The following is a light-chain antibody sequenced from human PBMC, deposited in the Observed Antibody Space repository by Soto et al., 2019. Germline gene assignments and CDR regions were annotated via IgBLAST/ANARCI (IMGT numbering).Light chain of an antibody. V-gene: IGKV4-1*01. CDR3: QQYYSTPWT. CDR1: QSVLYSSNNKNY. CDR2: WAS. Sequence: DIVMTQSPDSLAVSLGERANINCKSSQSVLYSSNNKNYVAWYQQKPGQPPKLLIYWASTRESGVPDRFSGNGSGTDFTLTISSLQAEDVAVYYCQQYYSTPWTFGQGTKVEIK. J-gene: IGKJ1*01.